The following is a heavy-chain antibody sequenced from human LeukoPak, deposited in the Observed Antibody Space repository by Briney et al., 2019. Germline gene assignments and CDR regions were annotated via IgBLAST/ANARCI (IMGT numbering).Heavy chain of an antibody. CDR2: ISGSGGST. D-gene: IGHD3-22*01. CDR1: GFTFSSYW. V-gene: IGHV3-23*01. J-gene: IGHJ4*02. Sequence: PGGSLRPSCAASGFTFSSYWMSWVRQAPGKGLEWVSAISGSGGSTYYADSVKGRFTISRDNSKNTLYLQMNSLRAEDTAVYYCAKEQYYDSSGYGWGQGTLVTVSS. CDR3: AKEQYYDSSGYG.